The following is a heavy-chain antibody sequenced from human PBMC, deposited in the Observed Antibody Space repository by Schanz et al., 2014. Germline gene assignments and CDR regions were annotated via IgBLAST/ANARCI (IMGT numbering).Heavy chain of an antibody. D-gene: IGHD3-22*01. J-gene: IGHJ4*02. Sequence: QVQLVQSGAEVKKPGSPVKVSCKSSGGTFTSYSMHWVRQAPGQGLEWMGIINLSGGSTNNAQKFQGRLTMTRDTSTSTVYMELSSLRSEDTAVYYCAGAFDSSGYYFDYWGQGTLVTVSS. CDR1: GGTFTSYS. CDR3: AGAFDSSGYYFDY. V-gene: IGHV1-46*03. CDR2: INLSGGST.